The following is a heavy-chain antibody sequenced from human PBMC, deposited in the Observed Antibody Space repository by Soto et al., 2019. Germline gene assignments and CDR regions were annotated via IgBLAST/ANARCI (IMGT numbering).Heavy chain of an antibody. CDR3: ARGAVLGEPRDYYYGMDV. CDR1: GGSFSSYT. V-gene: IGHV1-69*02. CDR2: IIPILGIA. J-gene: IGHJ6*02. Sequence: ASVKVCCKASGGSFSSYTIRWVRQATEQGLEWMGRIIPILGIANYAQKFQGRVTITADKSTSTAYMELSSLRSEDTAVYYCARGAVLGEPRDYYYGMDVWGQGTTVTVSS. D-gene: IGHD3-10*01.